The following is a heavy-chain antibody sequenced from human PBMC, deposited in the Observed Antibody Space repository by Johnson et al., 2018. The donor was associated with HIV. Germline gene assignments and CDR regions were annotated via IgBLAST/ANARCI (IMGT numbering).Heavy chain of an antibody. CDR1: GFTFSSYD. J-gene: IGHJ3*02. D-gene: IGHD2-2*01. CDR2: IGTAGDT. Sequence: VQLVESGGGLVQPGGSLRLSCAASGFTFSSYDMHWVRQATGTGLEWVSAIGTAGDTYYPGSVKGRLTISRENAKNSFYLHMNSLRAGDTAVYYCARRSITSDGFDIWGQGTMVTVSS. V-gene: IGHV3-13*01. CDR3: ARRSITSDGFDI.